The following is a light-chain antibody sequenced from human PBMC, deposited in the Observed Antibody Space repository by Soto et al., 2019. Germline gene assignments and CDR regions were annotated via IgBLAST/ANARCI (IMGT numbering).Light chain of an antibody. V-gene: IGLV2-14*01. CDR2: EVS. Sequence: QSALTQPASVSGSPGQSITISCIGSSSDVGGYNYVSWYQHHPGRVPKPMIFEVSDRPSGVSSRFSGSKSGNTAYLTISGLQAEDEADYYCSSFSSTSTIVFGGRTKLTVL. CDR1: SSDVGGYNY. J-gene: IGLJ2*01. CDR3: SSFSSTSTIV.